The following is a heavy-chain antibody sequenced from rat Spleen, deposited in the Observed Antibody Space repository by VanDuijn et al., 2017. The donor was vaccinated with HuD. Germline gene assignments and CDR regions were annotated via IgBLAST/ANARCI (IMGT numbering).Heavy chain of an antibody. J-gene: IGHJ3*01. Sequence: EVQLVESGGVLVQPGRSLRLSCAASGFTFNNFWMTWIRQAPGKGLEWVASISNAGGSTYYLDSVKGRFTISRDDAKSTLYLQMNSLRSEDTATYYCARHGTIYYFDYWGQGTLVTVSS. CDR2: ISNAGGST. V-gene: IGHV5-31*01. CDR1: GFTFNNFW. CDR3: ARHGTIYYFDY. D-gene: IGHD1-1*01.